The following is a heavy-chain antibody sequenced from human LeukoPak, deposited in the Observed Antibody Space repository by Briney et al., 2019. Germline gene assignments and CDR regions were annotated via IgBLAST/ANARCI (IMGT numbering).Heavy chain of an antibody. J-gene: IGHJ3*02. CDR1: GYSISSSNW. Sequence: SDTLSLTCAVSGYSISSSNWWGWIRQPPGKGLEWIGYIYYSGSTYHNPSLKSRVTMSVDTSKNQFSLKLSSVTAVDTAVYCCARFSSEHDAFDIWGQGTMVTVSS. CDR3: ARFSSEHDAFDI. D-gene: IGHD3-22*01. CDR2: IYYSGST. V-gene: IGHV4-28*01.